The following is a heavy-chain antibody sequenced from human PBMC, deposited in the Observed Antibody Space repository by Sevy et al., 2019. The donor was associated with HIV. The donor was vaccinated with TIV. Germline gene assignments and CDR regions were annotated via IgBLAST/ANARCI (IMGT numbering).Heavy chain of an antibody. CDR1: GFTFSSYE. D-gene: IGHD2-15*01. CDR3: AREAGIVVVVAATPMGQSYGMDV. J-gene: IGHJ6*02. Sequence: GGSLRLSCAASGFTFSSYEMNWVRQAPGKGLEWVSYISSSGSTIYYADSVKGRFTSSRDNAKNSLYLQMNSLRAEDTAVYYCAREAGIVVVVAATPMGQSYGMDVWGQGTTVTVSS. V-gene: IGHV3-48*03. CDR2: ISSSGSTI.